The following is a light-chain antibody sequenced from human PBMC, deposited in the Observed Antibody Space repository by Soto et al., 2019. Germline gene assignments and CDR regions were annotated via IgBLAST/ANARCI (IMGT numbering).Light chain of an antibody. V-gene: IGLV2-14*01. CDR3: SSYRDRTTVVV. Sequence: QSALTQPASVSGSPGQSITISCTGTSSDVGLYNYVSWYQQHPGKAPKLMIYDVSNRPSGVSNRFSGSKSGNTASLTISGLQAEDEADYYCSSYRDRTTVVVFGGGTKLTVL. CDR2: DVS. J-gene: IGLJ2*01. CDR1: SSDVGLYNY.